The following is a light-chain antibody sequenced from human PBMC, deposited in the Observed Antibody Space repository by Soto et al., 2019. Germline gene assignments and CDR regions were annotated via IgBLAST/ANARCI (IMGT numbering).Light chain of an antibody. Sequence: EIVLTQSPASLSLSPGARATLSCRASQTVRDSSAWFQQKPGQTPRLLIWGTSNRATGIPARFVGSGSGTDFTLTITSLEPEDFAVYYCQQRGRWPPLTFGGGTRLEIK. CDR1: QTVRDS. J-gene: IGKJ5*01. CDR3: QQRGRWPPLT. CDR2: GTS. V-gene: IGKV3-11*01.